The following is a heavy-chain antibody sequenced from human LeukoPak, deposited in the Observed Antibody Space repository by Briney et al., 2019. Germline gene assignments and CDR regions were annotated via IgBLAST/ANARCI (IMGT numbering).Heavy chain of an antibody. D-gene: IGHD2-2*01. Sequence: SETLSLTCTISGGSISTSHYWGWIRQAPGKGLEWIGSISHSGSTYYNPSLKSRISISVDTSKNQFSLQLSSVTAADAAVYYCARQSCSSTSCYFSFGGAYEYWGQGTLVTVSS. V-gene: IGHV4-39*01. CDR2: ISHSGST. CDR1: GGSISTSHY. J-gene: IGHJ4*02. CDR3: ARQSCSSTSCYFSFGGAYEY.